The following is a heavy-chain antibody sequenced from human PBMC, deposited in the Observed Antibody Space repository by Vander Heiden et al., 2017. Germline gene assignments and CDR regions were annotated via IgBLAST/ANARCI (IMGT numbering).Heavy chain of an antibody. CDR2: ISSSGSTI. V-gene: IGHV3-11*01. CDR3: ARGAEIAARDYYYYGMDV. J-gene: IGHJ6*02. D-gene: IGHD6-6*01. CDR1: GFPFSDYY. Sequence: QVQLVESGGGLVKPGGSLRLSWAASGFPFSDYYMSWIRQAPGKGLEWVSYISSSGSTIYYADSVKGRVTISRDNAKNSLYLQMNSLRAEDTAVYYCARGAEIAARDYYYYGMDVWGQGTTVTVSS.